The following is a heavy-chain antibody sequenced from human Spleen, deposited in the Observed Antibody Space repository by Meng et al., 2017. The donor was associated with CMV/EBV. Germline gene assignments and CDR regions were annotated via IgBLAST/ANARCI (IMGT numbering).Heavy chain of an antibody. J-gene: IGHJ4*02. CDR2: LHPNSGGT. D-gene: IGHD6-19*01. CDR1: GYTFTNYG. Sequence: ASVKVSCKASGYTFTNYGVSWVRQAPGQGLEWMGRLHPNSGGTKYAQKFQGRVTMTRDTSITTAYMELMSLTFDDTAVYYCARVIAVAGTAPFDYWGRGTLVTVSS. CDR3: ARVIAVAGTAPFDY. V-gene: IGHV1-2*02.